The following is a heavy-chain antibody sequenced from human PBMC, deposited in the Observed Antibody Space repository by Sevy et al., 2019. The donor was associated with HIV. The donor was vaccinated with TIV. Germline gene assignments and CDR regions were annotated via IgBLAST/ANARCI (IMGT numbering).Heavy chain of an antibody. V-gene: IGHV4-4*07. CDR1: GGSISSYY. Sequence: SETLSLTCTVSGGSISSYYWSWIRQPAGKGLEWIGRIYTSGSTNYNPSLKSRVTMSVDTSKNQFSLKLSSVTAADTAVYYCARIVVVPAAPAHYYYYMDVWDKGTTVTVSS. J-gene: IGHJ6*03. CDR3: ARIVVVPAAPAHYYYYMDV. CDR2: IYTSGST. D-gene: IGHD2-2*01.